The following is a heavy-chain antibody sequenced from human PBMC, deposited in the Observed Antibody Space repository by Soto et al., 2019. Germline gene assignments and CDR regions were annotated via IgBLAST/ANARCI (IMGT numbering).Heavy chain of an antibody. CDR1: GFTFSSYG. V-gene: IGHV3-33*01. CDR3: ARDNSRYCISTSGYLYY. J-gene: IGHJ4*02. CDR2: IWYDGSNK. D-gene: IGHD2-2*01. Sequence: QVQLVESGGGVVQPGRSLRLSCAASGFTFSSYGMHWVRQAPGKGLEWVAVIWYDGSNKYYADSVKGRFTISRDNSKNTLYLQMNSLRAEDTAVYYCARDNSRYCISTSGYLYYWGQGTLVTVSS.